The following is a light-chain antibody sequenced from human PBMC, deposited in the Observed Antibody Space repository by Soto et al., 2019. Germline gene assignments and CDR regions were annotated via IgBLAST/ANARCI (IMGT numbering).Light chain of an antibody. CDR1: QTISTN. CDR3: EQSYSSPRT. CDR2: DVS. J-gene: IGKJ1*01. V-gene: IGKV1-39*01. Sequence: DIQMTQSPSSLSASVEDIVTITCRASQTISTNLNWYQQKSGNAPKLLIYDVSTLQTGVPSSFSGSAFGTQLTINIRSLQPEHFATCDWEQSYSSPRTFGQGTKVGIK.